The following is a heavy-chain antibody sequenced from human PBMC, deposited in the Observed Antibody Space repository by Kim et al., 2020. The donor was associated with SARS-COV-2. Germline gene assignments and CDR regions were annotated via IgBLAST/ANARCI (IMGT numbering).Heavy chain of an antibody. V-gene: IGHV1-18*01. Sequence: ASVKVSCKASGYTFTSYGISWVRQAPGQGLEWMGWISAYNGNTNYAQKLRGRVTMTTDTSTSTAFMELRSLRSDDTAGYYCAREGEYYYDSSGSSGYRGYSMDVWGQGTTVTVSS. D-gene: IGHD3-22*01. CDR2: ISAYNGNT. J-gene: IGHJ6*02. CDR1: GYTFTSYG. CDR3: AREGEYYYDSSGSSGYRGYSMDV.